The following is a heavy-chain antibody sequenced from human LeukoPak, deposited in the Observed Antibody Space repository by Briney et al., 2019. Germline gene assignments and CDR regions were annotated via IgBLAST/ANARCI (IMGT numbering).Heavy chain of an antibody. J-gene: IGHJ5*02. CDR3: ARDQGGATASWFDP. Sequence: SETLSLTCNVSGGSISTNYWSWIRQPAGKGLEWIGHMYLRGTINYSPSLKSRVTMSVDTSKNQFSLKLSSVTAADTAVYYCARDQGGATASWFDPWGQGTLVTVSS. CDR2: MYLRGTI. V-gene: IGHV4-4*07. CDR1: GGSISTNY. D-gene: IGHD1-26*01.